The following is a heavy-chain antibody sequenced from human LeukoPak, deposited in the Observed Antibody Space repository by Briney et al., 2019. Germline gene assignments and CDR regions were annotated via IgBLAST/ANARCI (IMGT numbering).Heavy chain of an antibody. V-gene: IGHV1-18*01. J-gene: IGHJ4*02. CDR2: ISAYNGDT. Sequence: ASVRVSCKASGYTFTHHGINWVRQAPGQGLEWMGWISAYNGDTHYAQNFQGRVTLTTDTSTTTAYMELRSLRSDDTAVYNCARDPTNTSGRYAYFDYWGQGTLVTVSS. CDR3: ARDPTNTSGRYAYFDY. D-gene: IGHD6-19*01. CDR1: GYTFTHHG.